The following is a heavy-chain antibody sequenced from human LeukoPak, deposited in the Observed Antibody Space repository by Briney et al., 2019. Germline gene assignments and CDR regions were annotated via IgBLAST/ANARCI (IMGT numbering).Heavy chain of an antibody. CDR1: GFSFNIFN. CDR2: ITIYLDT. V-gene: IGHV3-69-1*01. J-gene: IGHJ3*02. Sequence: GGSLRLSCAASGFSFNIFNMNWVRQAPGKELEWLSSITIYLDTYYADSVKGRFTISRDDAKSTLFLEMSGLRVEDTAVYYCARRSGPGGPLDIWGQGTTVTVSP. CDR3: ARRSGPGGPLDI. D-gene: IGHD2-15*01.